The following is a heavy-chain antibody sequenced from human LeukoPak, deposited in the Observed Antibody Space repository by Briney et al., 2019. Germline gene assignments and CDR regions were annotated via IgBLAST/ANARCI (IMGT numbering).Heavy chain of an antibody. CDR2: ISNSGSYT. Sequence: GGSLRLSCAASGFTFSDSYMSWIRQAPGKGLEWVSYISNSGSYTNYADSVKGRFITSKDNAKNSLYLQMNSLRVEDTAVYYCATARGYGPGAYFDYWGQGTLVTVSS. D-gene: IGHD5-12*01. CDR1: GFTFSDSY. CDR3: ATARGYGPGAYFDY. V-gene: IGHV3-11*06. J-gene: IGHJ4*02.